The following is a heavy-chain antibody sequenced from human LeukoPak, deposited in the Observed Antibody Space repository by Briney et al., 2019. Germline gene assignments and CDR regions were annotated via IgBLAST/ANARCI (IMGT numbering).Heavy chain of an antibody. Sequence: ASVKVSCKASGYTFTSYGISWVRQAPGQGLEWMGWISAYNGNTNYAQKLQGRVTMTTDTSTSIAYMELRSLRSDDTAVYYCARDLIPIVGAIVNWFDPWGQGTLVTVSS. CDR3: ARDLIPIVGAIVNWFDP. J-gene: IGHJ5*02. V-gene: IGHV1-18*01. D-gene: IGHD1-26*01. CDR1: GYTFTSYG. CDR2: ISAYNGNT.